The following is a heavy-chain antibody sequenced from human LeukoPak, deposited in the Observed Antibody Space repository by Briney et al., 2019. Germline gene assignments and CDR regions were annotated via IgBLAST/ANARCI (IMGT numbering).Heavy chain of an antibody. CDR1: GYTFTGYY. V-gene: IGHV1-69*04. Sequence: SVKVSCKASGYTFTGYYMHWVRQAPGQGLEWMGRIIPILGIANYAQKFQGRVTITADKSTSTAYMELSSLRSEDTAVYYCARDVLLGYCSSTSCYTRWFDPWGQGTLVTVSS. J-gene: IGHJ5*02. CDR3: ARDVLLGYCSSTSCYTRWFDP. D-gene: IGHD2-2*01. CDR2: IIPILGIA.